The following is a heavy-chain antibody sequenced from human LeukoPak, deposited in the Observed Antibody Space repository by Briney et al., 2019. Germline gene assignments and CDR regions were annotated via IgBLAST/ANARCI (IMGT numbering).Heavy chain of an antibody. J-gene: IGHJ4*02. CDR3: ARSHYDILTGWYYFDY. CDR1: GGSISSGGYY. Sequence: PSQTLSLTCTVSGGSISSGGYYWSWIRQHPGKGLEWIRYIYYSGSTYYNPSLKSRVTISVDTSKNQFSLKLSSVTAADTAVYYCARSHYDILTGWYYFDYWGQGTLVTVSS. D-gene: IGHD3-9*01. V-gene: IGHV4-31*03. CDR2: IYYSGST.